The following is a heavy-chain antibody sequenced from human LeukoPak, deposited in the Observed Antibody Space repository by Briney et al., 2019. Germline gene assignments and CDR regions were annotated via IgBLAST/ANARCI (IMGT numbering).Heavy chain of an antibody. V-gene: IGHV4-4*02. CDR2: IYHSGST. Sequence: SETLSLTCAVSGGSISSSNWWSWVRQPPGKGLEWIGEIYHSGSTNYNPSLKSRVTISVDTSKNQFSLKLSSVTAADTAVYYCARDLGGWLPVPYWYFDLWGRGTLVTVSP. D-gene: IGHD5-24*01. J-gene: IGHJ2*01. CDR3: ARDLGGWLPVPYWYFDL. CDR1: GGSISSSNW.